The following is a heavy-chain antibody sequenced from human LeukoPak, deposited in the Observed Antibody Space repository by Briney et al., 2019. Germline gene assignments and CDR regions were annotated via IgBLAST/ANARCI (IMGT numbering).Heavy chain of an antibody. CDR1: GYSISSGYY. CDR2: IYHSGST. J-gene: IGHJ3*02. CDR3: AAYYYDSSGYYLDAFDI. D-gene: IGHD3-22*01. V-gene: IGHV4-38-2*02. Sequence: SETLSLTCTVSGYSISSGYYWGWIRQPPGKGREWIGSIYHSGSTYYNPSLKSRVTISVDTSKNQFSLKLSSVTAADTAVYYCAAYYYDSSGYYLDAFDIWGQGTMVTVSS.